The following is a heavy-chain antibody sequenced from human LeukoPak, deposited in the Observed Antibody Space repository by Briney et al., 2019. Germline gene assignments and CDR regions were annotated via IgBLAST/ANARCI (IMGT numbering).Heavy chain of an antibody. CDR3: ARAYYYDSSGSLRFDY. CDR2: IIPILGIA. D-gene: IGHD3-22*01. J-gene: IGHJ4*02. CDR1: GGTVSSYT. V-gene: IGHV1-69*02. Sequence: SVKVSCKASGGTVSSYTISWVRQAPGQGLEWMGRIIPILGIANYAQKFQGRVTITADKSTSTAYMELSSLRSEDTAVYYCARAYYYDSSGSLRFDYWGQGTLVTVSS.